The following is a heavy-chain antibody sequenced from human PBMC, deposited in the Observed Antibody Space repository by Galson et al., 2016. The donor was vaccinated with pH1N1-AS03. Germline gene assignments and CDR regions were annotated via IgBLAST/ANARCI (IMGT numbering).Heavy chain of an antibody. J-gene: IGHJ5*02. V-gene: IGHV1-18*01. Sequence: SVKVSCKASGYSFISYGVSWVRQAPGQGLEWMGWISPYNGKTEHAQNFQGRVTMTSDTSTDTVYMELTRLISDDTAVYYCATDNWNSFDPWGQGTLVTVSS. CDR1: GYSFISYG. CDR2: ISPYNGKT. CDR3: ATDNWNSFDP. D-gene: IGHD1-1*01.